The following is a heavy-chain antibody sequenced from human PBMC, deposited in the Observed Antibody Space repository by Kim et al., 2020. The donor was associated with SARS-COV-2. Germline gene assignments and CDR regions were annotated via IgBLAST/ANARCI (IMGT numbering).Heavy chain of an antibody. V-gene: IGHV4-39*01. CDR3: ARITSRSLAYCGGDCYSFDY. J-gene: IGHJ4*02. Sequence: SETLSLTCTVSGGSISSSSYYWGWIRQPPGKGLEWIGSIYYSGSTYYNPSLKSRVTISVDTSKNQFSLKLSSVTAADTAVYYCARITSRSLAYCGGDCYSFDYWGQGTLVTVSS. CDR1: GGSISSSSYY. CDR2: IYYSGST. D-gene: IGHD2-21*02.